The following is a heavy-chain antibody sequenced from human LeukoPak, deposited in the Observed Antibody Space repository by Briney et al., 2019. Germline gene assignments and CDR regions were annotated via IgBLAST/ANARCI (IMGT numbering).Heavy chain of an antibody. CDR3: ANHAAAADNYYYYYMDV. Sequence: PGGSLRLSCAASGFAFTSYAMHWVRQAPGKGLEWVAFIRYDGSNKYYADSVKGRFTISRDNSKNTLYLQMNSLRAEDTAVYYCANHAAAADNYYYYYMDVWGKGTTVTISS. V-gene: IGHV3-30*02. J-gene: IGHJ6*03. CDR1: GFAFTSYA. CDR2: IRYDGSNK. D-gene: IGHD6-13*01.